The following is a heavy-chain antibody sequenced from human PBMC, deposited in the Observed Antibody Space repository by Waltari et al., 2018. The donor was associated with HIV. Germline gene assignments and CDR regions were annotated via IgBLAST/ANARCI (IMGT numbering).Heavy chain of an antibody. CDR3: AREGARMTTMIYYYYGMDV. V-gene: IGHV1-2*06. J-gene: IGHJ6*02. D-gene: IGHD4-4*01. Sequence: QVQLVQSGAEVKKPGASVKVSCKASGYTLTGYYMNWVRQAPGQGLEWMGRINPNSGGTNYAQQFQGRVTMTRDTSISTAYMELSRLRSDDTAVYYCAREGARMTTMIYYYYGMDVWGQGTTVTVSS. CDR1: GYTLTGYY. CDR2: INPNSGGT.